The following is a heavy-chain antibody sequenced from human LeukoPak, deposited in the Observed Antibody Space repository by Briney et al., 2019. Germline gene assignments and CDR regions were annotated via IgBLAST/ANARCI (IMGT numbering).Heavy chain of an antibody. Sequence: PSETLSLTCAVYGGSFSGYAWSWIRQPREKGLEWIGEINHSGSTNYNPSLKSRVSMSVDTPKHQLSLKLSSVTAADTALHYCAREDRWLRSSRKFDYWGQGTLVTVSS. D-gene: IGHD5-12*01. V-gene: IGHV4-34*01. CDR3: AREDRWLRSSRKFDY. J-gene: IGHJ4*02. CDR2: INHSGST. CDR1: GGSFSGYA.